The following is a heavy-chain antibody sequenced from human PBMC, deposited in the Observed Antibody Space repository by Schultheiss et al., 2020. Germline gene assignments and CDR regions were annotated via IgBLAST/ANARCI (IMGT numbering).Heavy chain of an antibody. CDR2: IYTSGST. CDR3: ARTLITGTTRLGVGNWFDP. CDR1: GGSISSYY. V-gene: IGHV4-4*07. J-gene: IGHJ5*02. Sequence: SETLSLTCTVSGGSISSYYWSWIRQPAGKGLEWIGRIYTSGSTNYNPSLKSRVTMSVDTSKNQFSLKLSSVTAADTAVYYCARTLITGTTRLGVGNWFDPWGQGTLVTVSS. D-gene: IGHD1-7*01.